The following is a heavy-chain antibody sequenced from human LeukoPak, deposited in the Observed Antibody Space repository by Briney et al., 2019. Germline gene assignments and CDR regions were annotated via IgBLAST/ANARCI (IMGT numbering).Heavy chain of an antibody. CDR3: ARDSGDWTVDY. Sequence: ASVKVSCKASGYTFTSYYMHWVRQAPGQGLEWMGIINPSGGTTNYAQKFQGRGTMTRDTSTSTDYLELTSLRPEDTAVYYCARDSGDWTVDYWGQGTLVTVSS. V-gene: IGHV1-46*01. J-gene: IGHJ4*02. CDR2: INPSGGTT. CDR1: GYTFTSYY. D-gene: IGHD2-21*02.